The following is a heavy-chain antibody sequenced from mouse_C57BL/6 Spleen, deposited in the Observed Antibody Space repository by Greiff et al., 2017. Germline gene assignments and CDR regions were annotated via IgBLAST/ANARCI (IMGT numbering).Heavy chain of an antibody. CDR3: ARDLFYYDYDDYAMDY. Sequence: EVKLMESGPGLVKPSQSLSLTCSVTGYSITSGYYWNWIRQFPGNKLEWMGYISYDGSNNYNPSLKNRISITRDTSKNQFFLKLNSVTTEDTATYYCARDLFYYDYDDYAMDYWGQGTSVTVSS. CDR1: GYSITSGYY. J-gene: IGHJ4*01. D-gene: IGHD2-4*01. CDR2: ISYDGSN. V-gene: IGHV3-6*01.